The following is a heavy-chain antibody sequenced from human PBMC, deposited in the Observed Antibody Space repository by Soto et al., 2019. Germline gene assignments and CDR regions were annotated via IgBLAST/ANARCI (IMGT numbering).Heavy chain of an antibody. CDR3: ARGYYGSGRPFDY. J-gene: IGHJ4*01. Sequence: SETLSLTCAVYGGSFSGYYWSWIRQPPGKGLEWIGEINHSGSTNYNPSLKSRVTISEDTSKNQFSLKLSSVTAADTAVYYCARGYYGSGRPFDYWGHGTLVTDSS. CDR2: INHSGST. V-gene: IGHV4-34*01. CDR1: GGSFSGYY. D-gene: IGHD3-10*01.